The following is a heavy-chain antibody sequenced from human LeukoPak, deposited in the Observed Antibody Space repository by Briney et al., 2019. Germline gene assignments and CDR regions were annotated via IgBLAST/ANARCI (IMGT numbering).Heavy chain of an antibody. Sequence: SETLSLTCAVYGGSFRGYYWSWIRQPPGKGREWSGEINHSGSTNYNPSLKSRVTISVDTSKNQFSLKLSSVTAADTAVYYCARGGQRYVRGPEYWGQGTLVTVSS. D-gene: IGHD3-10*01. J-gene: IGHJ4*02. CDR3: ARGGQRYVRGPEY. CDR2: INHSGST. V-gene: IGHV4-34*01. CDR1: GGSFRGYY.